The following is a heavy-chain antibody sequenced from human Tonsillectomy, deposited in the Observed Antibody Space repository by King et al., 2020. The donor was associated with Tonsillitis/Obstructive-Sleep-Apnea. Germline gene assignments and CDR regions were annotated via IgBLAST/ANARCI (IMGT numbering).Heavy chain of an antibody. D-gene: IGHD3-16*02. Sequence: VQLVQSGGGLVQPGGSLRLSCAASGFTFSSYEMNWVRQAPGKGLEWVSYISSSGSTIYYADSVKGRFTISRDNAKNSLYLQMNSLGAEDTAVYYCASPAPYAYVWGSYRPQDRYYFDYWGPGTLVTVSS. V-gene: IGHV3-48*03. CDR2: ISSSGSTI. CDR1: GFTFSSYE. CDR3: ASPAPYAYVWGSYRPQDRYYFDY. J-gene: IGHJ4*02.